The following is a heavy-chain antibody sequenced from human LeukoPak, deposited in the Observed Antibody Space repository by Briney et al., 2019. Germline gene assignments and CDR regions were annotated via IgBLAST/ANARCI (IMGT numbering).Heavy chain of an antibody. CDR3: ARESHGDYVDY. J-gene: IGHJ4*02. CDR2: IKQDGSEK. V-gene: IGHV3-7*01. D-gene: IGHD4-17*01. Sequence: GGSLRLSCAASGFTFSSYGMSWVRQAPGKGPEWVANIKQDGSEKYYVDSVKGRFTISRDNAKNSLYLQMNSLRAEDTAVYYCARESHGDYVDYWGQGTLVTVSS. CDR1: GFTFSSYG.